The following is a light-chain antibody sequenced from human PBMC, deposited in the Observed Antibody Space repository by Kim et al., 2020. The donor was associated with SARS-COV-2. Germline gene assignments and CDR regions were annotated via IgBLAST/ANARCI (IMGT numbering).Light chain of an antibody. Sequence: EIVLTQSPGTLSLSPGEGATLSCRASQTVSSKYLVWYQQRPGQAPRLLIDGASNRATGVPDRFSASGSGTDFALTISRLEPEDFAVYYCQQNVWSVTFGGGTKVEIK. CDR3: QQNVWSVT. CDR1: QTVSSKY. CDR2: GAS. J-gene: IGKJ4*01. V-gene: IGKV3-20*01.